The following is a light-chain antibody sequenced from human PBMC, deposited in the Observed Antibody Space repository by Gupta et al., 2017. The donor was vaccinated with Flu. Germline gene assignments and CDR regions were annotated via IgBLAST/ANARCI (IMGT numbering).Light chain of an antibody. V-gene: IGKV3-11*01. J-gene: IGKJ2*01. CDR3: QQRSNWPPLYT. CDR2: DAS. CDR1: QSVSSC. Sequence: TLSLSPGERATLSCRASQSVSSCLAWYQQKPGQAPRLLIYDASNRATGIPARFSGSGSGTDFTLTISSLEPEDFAVYYCQQRSNWPPLYTFGQGTKLEIK.